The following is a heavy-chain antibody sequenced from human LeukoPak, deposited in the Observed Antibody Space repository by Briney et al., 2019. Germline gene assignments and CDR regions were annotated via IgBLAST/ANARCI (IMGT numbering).Heavy chain of an antibody. CDR1: GYTFTSYG. Sequence: GASAKVSCKASGYTFTSYGISWVRQAPGQGLEWMGWISAYNGNTNYAQKLQGRVTMTTDTSTSTAYMELRSLRSDDTAVYYCARVGSRLWFGGSFDYWGQGTLVTVSS. J-gene: IGHJ4*02. CDR3: ARVGSRLWFGGSFDY. CDR2: ISAYNGNT. D-gene: IGHD3-10*01. V-gene: IGHV1-18*01.